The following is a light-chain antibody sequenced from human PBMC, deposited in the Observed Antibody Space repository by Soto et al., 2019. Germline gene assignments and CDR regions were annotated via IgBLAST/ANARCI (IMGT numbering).Light chain of an antibody. CDR1: QSLTSN. V-gene: IGKV3-15*01. CDR3: QQYNGWPLT. Sequence: EIVMTQSPDTLSVSPGERATLSCRASQSLTSNLAWYQQKPGHTPRLIIYGASTRATGTPPRFSGSGSGTEFTLTISSLQSEDFALYYCQQYNGWPLTFGGGTKVEIK. J-gene: IGKJ4*01. CDR2: GAS.